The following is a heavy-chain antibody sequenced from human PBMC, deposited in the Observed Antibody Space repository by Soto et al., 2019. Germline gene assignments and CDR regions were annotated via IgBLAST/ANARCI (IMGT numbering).Heavy chain of an antibody. V-gene: IGHV4-34*01. Sequence: SETLSLTCAVYGWSFSGYYWSWIRKPPGKGLEWIGEINHSGSTNYNPSLKSRVTISVDTSKNQFSLKLSSVTAADTAVYYCARGSRYCSSTSCHRLLDYWGQGTLVTVSS. CDR1: GWSFSGYY. CDR3: ARGSRYCSSTSCHRLLDY. D-gene: IGHD2-2*01. J-gene: IGHJ4*02. CDR2: INHSGST.